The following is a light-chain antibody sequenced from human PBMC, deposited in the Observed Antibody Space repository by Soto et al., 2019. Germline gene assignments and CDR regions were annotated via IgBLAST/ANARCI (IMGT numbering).Light chain of an antibody. CDR1: QDISNY. V-gene: IGKV1-33*01. J-gene: IGKJ2*01. CDR2: DAS. Sequence: DIQMTQSPSSLSASVGDRVTITCQASQDISNYLNWYQQKPGKAPELLIYDASNLETGVPSRFSGSGSGTDFTFTISSLQPEDIATYYCQQYDNLPYFGQGTKLEIK. CDR3: QQYDNLPY.